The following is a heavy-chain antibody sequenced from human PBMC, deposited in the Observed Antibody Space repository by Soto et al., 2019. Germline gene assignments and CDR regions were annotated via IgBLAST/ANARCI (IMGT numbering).Heavy chain of an antibody. V-gene: IGHV4-31*03. D-gene: IGHD3-10*01. Sequence: TLSLTCTVSAGSISSGGYYWSGIRQHPGKGLEWIGDIYYSGSTYYNPSLKSRVTISVDTSKNQFSLKLRSVTAAATAVSDCARVRPGSGTYYNEPYFDYWVQGTLVTVSS. J-gene: IGHJ4*02. CDR3: ARVRPGSGTYYNEPYFDY. CDR1: AGSISSGGYY. CDR2: IYYSGST.